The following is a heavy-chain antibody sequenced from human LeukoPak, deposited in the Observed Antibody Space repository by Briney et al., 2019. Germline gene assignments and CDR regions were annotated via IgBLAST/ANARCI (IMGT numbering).Heavy chain of an antibody. CDR2: INPNSGGT. Sequence: ASVKVSCKASGYTFTGYYMHWVRQAPGQGLEWMGWINPNSGGTNCAQKFQGRVTLTGDTSISTAYMELSRLTSDDTAVYYCARWWRASGSYSAADSYYFDYWGQGTLVTVSS. CDR1: GYTFTGYY. CDR3: ARWWRASGSYSAADSYYFDY. J-gene: IGHJ4*02. D-gene: IGHD1-26*01. V-gene: IGHV1-2*02.